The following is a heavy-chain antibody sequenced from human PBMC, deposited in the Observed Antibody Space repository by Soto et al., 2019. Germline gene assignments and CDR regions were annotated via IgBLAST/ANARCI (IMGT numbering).Heavy chain of an antibody. CDR1: GFTFDDYA. V-gene: IGHV3-9*01. J-gene: IGHJ5*02. D-gene: IGHD3-9*01. Sequence: EVQLVESGGGLVQPGRSLRLSCAVSGFTFDDYAMHWVRQAPGKGLEWVSGITWNGGRVGYADSVKGRFTISRDNAGNSLYLQMKSLKPEDTALYYCTIVAPTHLIGYSGWFGPWGQGTLVTVSS. CDR3: TIVAPTHLIGYSGWFGP. CDR2: ITWNGGRV.